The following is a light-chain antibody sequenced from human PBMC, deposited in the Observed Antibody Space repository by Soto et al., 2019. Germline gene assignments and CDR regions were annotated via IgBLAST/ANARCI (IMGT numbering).Light chain of an antibody. CDR1: QSISSY. J-gene: IGKJ4*01. CDR3: QQSYSTPLT. Sequence: DIQMTQSPASLSASVGDRLTIHCRASQSISSYLNWYQQKPGKAPKLLIYAASSLQSGVPSSFSGSGSGTDFTLTISSLQPEDFATYYCQQSYSTPLTFGGGTKVDI. V-gene: IGKV1-39*01. CDR2: AAS.